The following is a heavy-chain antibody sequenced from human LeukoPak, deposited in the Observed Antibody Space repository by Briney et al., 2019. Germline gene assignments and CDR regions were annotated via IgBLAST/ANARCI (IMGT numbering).Heavy chain of an antibody. CDR2: ISSSSSYI. CDR1: GFTFSSYS. V-gene: IGHV3-21*04. Sequence: PGGSLRLSCAASGFTFSSYSMNWIRQAPGKGLEWVSSISSSSSYIYYADSVKGRFTISRDNAKNSLYLQMNSLKTEDTAVYYCTGNYYGSGSYADFDYWGQGTLVTVSS. D-gene: IGHD3-10*01. CDR3: TGNYYGSGSYADFDY. J-gene: IGHJ4*02.